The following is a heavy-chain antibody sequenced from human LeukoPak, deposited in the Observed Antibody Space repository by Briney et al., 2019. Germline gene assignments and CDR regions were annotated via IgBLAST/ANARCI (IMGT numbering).Heavy chain of an antibody. J-gene: IGHJ4*02. V-gene: IGHV3-74*01. Sequence: GGSLRLSCAASGFTFSSYWMHCVRHAPGEGLVWVSRIKTDGTTTNYADSVKGRFTVSRDNAKNTLYLQINSLSAEDAAVYHCARGPYTSGVYRLDYWGQGTLVTVSS. CDR1: GFTFSSYW. CDR3: ARGPYTSGVYRLDY. D-gene: IGHD6-19*01. CDR2: IKTDGTTT.